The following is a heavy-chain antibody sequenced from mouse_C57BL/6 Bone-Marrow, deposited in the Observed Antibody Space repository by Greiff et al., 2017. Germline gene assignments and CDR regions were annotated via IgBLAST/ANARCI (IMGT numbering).Heavy chain of an antibody. CDR2: IDPSDSET. Sequence: QVQLKQSGAELVRPGSSVKLSCKASGYTFTSYWMHWVKQRPIQGLEWIGNIDPSDSETHYNQKFKDKATLTVDKSSSTAYMQLSSLTSEDSAVYYCAREGPGIYYYAMDYWGQGTSVTVSS. D-gene: IGHD4-1*01. CDR3: AREGPGIYYYAMDY. CDR1: GYTFTSYW. J-gene: IGHJ4*01. V-gene: IGHV1-52*01.